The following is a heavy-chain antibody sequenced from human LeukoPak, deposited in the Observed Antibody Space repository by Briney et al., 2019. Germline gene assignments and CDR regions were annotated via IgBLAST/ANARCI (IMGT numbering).Heavy chain of an antibody. CDR1: GFTFSSYG. Sequence: GGSLRLSCAASGFTFSSYGMHWVRQAPGKGLEWVAVISYDGSNKYYADSVKGRFTISRDNSKNTLYLQMNSLRAEDTAVYYCAWQYHRSLWGQGTLVTVSS. CDR2: ISYDGSNK. V-gene: IGHV3-30*03. CDR3: AWQYHRSL. J-gene: IGHJ4*02. D-gene: IGHD4-11*01.